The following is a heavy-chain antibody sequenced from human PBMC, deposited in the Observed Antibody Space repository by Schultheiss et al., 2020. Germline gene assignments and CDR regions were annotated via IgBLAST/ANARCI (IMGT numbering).Heavy chain of an antibody. CDR1: GFTFDDYA. J-gene: IGHJ6*02. Sequence: SLKISCAASGFTFDDYAMHWVRQAPGKGLEWVSGISWNSGSIGYADSVKGRFTISRDNAKNSLYLQMNSLRAEDTALYYCAKEAATNPYYYYGMDVWGQGTTVTVSS. CDR3: AKEAATNPYYYYGMDV. V-gene: IGHV3-9*01. CDR2: ISWNSGSI. D-gene: IGHD5-12*01.